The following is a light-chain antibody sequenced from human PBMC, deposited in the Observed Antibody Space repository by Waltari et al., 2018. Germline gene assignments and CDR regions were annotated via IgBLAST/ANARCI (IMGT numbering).Light chain of an antibody. Sequence: IMLTQSPATLSLSPGERATLSCRASQSISRYLAWDQQKPGQAPRLLTYGASTRATGIPDRFSGSESGTDFSLTISGLEPEDSAVYYCQHHFRLPATFGQGTKVEIK. CDR3: QHHFRLPAT. CDR1: QSISRY. V-gene: IGKV3-20*01. CDR2: GAS. J-gene: IGKJ1*01.